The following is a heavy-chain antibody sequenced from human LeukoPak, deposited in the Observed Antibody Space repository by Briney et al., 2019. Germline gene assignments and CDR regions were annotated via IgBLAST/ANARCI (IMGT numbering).Heavy chain of an antibody. J-gene: IGHJ3*02. CDR1: GGSISSGGYY. CDR3: ARSNTTVGAFDI. D-gene: IGHD4-23*01. CDR2: IYYSGST. Sequence: PSETLSLTCTVSGGSISSGGYYWSWIRQHPGKGLEWIGYIYYSGSTYYNPSLKSRVTISVDTSKNQFSLKLSSVTAADTAVYYCARSNTTVGAFDIWGQGTMVTVSS. V-gene: IGHV4-31*03.